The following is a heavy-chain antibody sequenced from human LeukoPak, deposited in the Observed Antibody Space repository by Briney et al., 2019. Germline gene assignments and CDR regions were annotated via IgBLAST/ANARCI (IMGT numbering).Heavy chain of an antibody. D-gene: IGHD3-9*01. CDR2: IYTSGST. Sequence: SETLSLTCTVSGGSISSYYWSWIRQPAGKGLEWIGRIYTSGSTNYNPSLKSRVTISVDTSKNQFSLKLSSVTAADTAVYYCARERTYYDILTGYYQNWFDPWGQGTLVTVSS. CDR3: ARERTYYDILTGYYQNWFDP. CDR1: GGSISSYY. V-gene: IGHV4-4*07. J-gene: IGHJ5*02.